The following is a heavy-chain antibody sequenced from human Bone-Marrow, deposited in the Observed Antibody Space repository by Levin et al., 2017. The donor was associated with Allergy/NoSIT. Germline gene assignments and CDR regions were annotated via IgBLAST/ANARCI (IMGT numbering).Heavy chain of an antibody. CDR1: GFTFSRYP. CDR3: ARDGVPVAPEGFFDY. Sequence: RTGGSLRLSCAASGFTFSRYPMDWVRQAPGKGLEWVAVISYDGTNKFYADSVKGRFTISRDNSKKTLYLQMNSLRAEDTAVYYCARDGVPVAPEGFFDYWGQGVLVTVSS. CDR2: ISYDGTNK. V-gene: IGHV3-30-3*01. D-gene: IGHD6-19*01. J-gene: IGHJ4*02.